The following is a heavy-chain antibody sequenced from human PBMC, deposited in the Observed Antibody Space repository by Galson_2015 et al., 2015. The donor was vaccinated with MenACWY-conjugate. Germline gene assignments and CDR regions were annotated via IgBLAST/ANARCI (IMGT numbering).Heavy chain of an antibody. Sequence: SLRLSCAGSGFTFSTCAMHWVRQAPGKGLEWVAVISNDGSNQHYADSVKGRFTIARDNSKNTVYLQMNSLTAEDTAIFYCARGIYAGTRTYYYMDVWGKGTMVTVSS. CDR2: ISNDGSNQ. CDR3: ARGIYAGTRTYYYMDV. CDR1: GFTFSTCA. J-gene: IGHJ6*03. D-gene: IGHD6-13*01. V-gene: IGHV3-30*01.